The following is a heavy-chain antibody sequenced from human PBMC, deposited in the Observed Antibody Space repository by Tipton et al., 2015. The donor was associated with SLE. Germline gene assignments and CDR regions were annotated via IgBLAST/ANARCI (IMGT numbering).Heavy chain of an antibody. D-gene: IGHD3-16*01. Sequence: SLRLSCVASGFTFSSYIMNWVRQAPGQGLEWVSGISGSGGSTYYADSVKGRFTISRDDSKNTLYLQMNSLGAEDTAVYYCAKEEGLSGSRDVWGQGTTVTVSS. CDR1: GFTFSSYI. V-gene: IGHV3-23*01. CDR3: AKEEGLSGSRDV. CDR2: ISGSGGST. J-gene: IGHJ6*02.